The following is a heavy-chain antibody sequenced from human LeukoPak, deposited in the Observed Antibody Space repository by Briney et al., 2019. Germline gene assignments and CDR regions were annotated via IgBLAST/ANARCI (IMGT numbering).Heavy chain of an antibody. V-gene: IGHV3-30*09. J-gene: IGHJ6*02. CDR3: ARPLSNGYFHDSGGYYPYAMDV. CDR2: ISYDGSNK. Sequence: GRSLRLSCAASGFTFSTSTMHWVRQASAKGLEWVAVISYDGSNKFYADSVKGRFASSRDNSKNKLYLQMNSLRGYDSAVYYCARPLSNGYFHDSGGYYPYAMDVWGQGTTITVSS. D-gene: IGHD3-22*01. CDR1: GFTFSTST.